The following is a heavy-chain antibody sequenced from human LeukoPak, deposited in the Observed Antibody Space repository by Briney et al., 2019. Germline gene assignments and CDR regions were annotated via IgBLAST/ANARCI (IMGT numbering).Heavy chain of an antibody. CDR3: ARDHHYYGSGTRVPDY. Sequence: PGESLRLSCAASGFTLSSYAIHWVRQAPGKGLEWVTLISNDGSNKYYADSVKGRFTISRDNSKNTLYLQMNSLRTEDTAVYYCARDHHYYGSGTRVPDYWGQGTLVTASS. CDR1: GFTLSSYA. J-gene: IGHJ4*02. CDR2: ISNDGSNK. D-gene: IGHD3-10*01. V-gene: IGHV3-30-3*01.